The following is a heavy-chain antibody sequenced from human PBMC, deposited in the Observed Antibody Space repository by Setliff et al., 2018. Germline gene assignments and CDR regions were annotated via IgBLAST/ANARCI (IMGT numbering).Heavy chain of an antibody. Sequence: SETLSLTCAVYGGSFSGYYWSWIRQPPGKGLEWIGEINHSGSTNYNPSLKSRVTISVDTSKNQFSLKLSSVTAADTAVYYCAGGPTTQNPYYDFWSGYYYYMDVWGKGTTVTVSS. V-gene: IGHV4-34*01. D-gene: IGHD3-3*01. CDR2: INHSGST. J-gene: IGHJ6*03. CDR3: AGGPTTQNPYYDFWSGYYYYMDV. CDR1: GGSFSGYY.